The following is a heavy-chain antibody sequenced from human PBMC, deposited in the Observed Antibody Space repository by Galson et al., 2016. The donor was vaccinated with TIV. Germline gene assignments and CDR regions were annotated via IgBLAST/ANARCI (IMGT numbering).Heavy chain of an antibody. CDR3: ARDCSRTNCYTDEIYFQN. V-gene: IGHV3-11*01. CDR2: ISTSGTII. Sequence: SLRLSCAASGFTFSDYYMSWIRQAPGKGLEWISYISTSGTIIYYADSVKGRFTISWDNAKNSLFLQMNSLRAEDTGMYYCARDCSRTNCYTDEIYFQNWGQGTLVTVSS. J-gene: IGHJ1*01. CDR1: GFTFSDYY. D-gene: IGHD2-2*02.